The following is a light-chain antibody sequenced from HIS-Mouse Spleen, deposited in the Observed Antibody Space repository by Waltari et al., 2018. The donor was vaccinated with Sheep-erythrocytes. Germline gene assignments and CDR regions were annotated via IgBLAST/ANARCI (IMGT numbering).Light chain of an antibody. J-gene: IGLJ1*01. V-gene: IGLV2-11*01. CDR2: DVS. CDR1: SSDVGRYHY. Sequence: QSALTQPRPVSGSPGQSVTISSTGTSSDVGRYHYVSWYQQHPGKAPKLMIYDVSKRPSGVPDRFSGSKSGNTASLTISGLQAEDEADYYCCSYAGSYNHVFATGTKVTVL. CDR3: CSYAGSYNHV.